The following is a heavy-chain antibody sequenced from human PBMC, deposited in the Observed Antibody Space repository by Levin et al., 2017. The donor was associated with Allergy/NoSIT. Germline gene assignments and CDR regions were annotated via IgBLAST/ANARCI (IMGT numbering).Heavy chain of an antibody. CDR1: GFTFSSYA. V-gene: IGHV3-30-3*01. D-gene: IGHD3-10*01. Sequence: GESLKISCAASGFTFSSYAMHWVRQAPGKGLEWVAVISYDGSNKYYADSVKGRFTISRDNSKNTLYLQMNSLRAEDTAVYYCARDYYGSGSYYRNSAGVDYWGQGTLVTVSS. CDR2: ISYDGSNK. J-gene: IGHJ4*02. CDR3: ARDYYGSGSYYRNSAGVDY.